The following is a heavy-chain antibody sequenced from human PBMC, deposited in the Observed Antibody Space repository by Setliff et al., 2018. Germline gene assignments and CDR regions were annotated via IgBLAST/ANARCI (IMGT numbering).Heavy chain of an antibody. Sequence: EASVKVSCKTSGFRFTNFGFSWVRQAPGQGLEWLGSISPYSGNTNYPQWLQDRVAMTIDTSATTVYMELKSLRSDDTALYYCARSPSSGAYWNPRPFYSDYWARGTLVTVSS. V-gene: IGHV1-18*01. J-gene: IGHJ4*02. CDR2: ISPYSGNT. CDR1: GFRFTNFG. D-gene: IGHD1-26*01. CDR3: ARSPSSGAYWNPRPFYSDY.